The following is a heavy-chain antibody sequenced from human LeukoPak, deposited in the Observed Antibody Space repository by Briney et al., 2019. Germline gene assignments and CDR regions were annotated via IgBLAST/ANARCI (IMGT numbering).Heavy chain of an antibody. Sequence: SGGSLKLSCAASGFTFSSYGMHWVRQAPGKGLEWVAFIRYDGSNKYYADSVKGRFTISRDNSKNTLYLQMNSLRAEDTAVYYCAKGAYSNYNWFDPWGQGTLVTVSS. D-gene: IGHD4-11*01. CDR2: IRYDGSNK. CDR1: GFTFSSYG. CDR3: AKGAYSNYNWFDP. J-gene: IGHJ5*02. V-gene: IGHV3-30*02.